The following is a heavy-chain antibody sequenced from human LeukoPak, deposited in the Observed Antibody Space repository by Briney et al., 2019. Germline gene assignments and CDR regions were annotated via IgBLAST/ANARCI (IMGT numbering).Heavy chain of an antibody. D-gene: IGHD2-15*01. CDR2: ISYDGSNK. Sequence: GGSLRLSCSASGFTFSSYGMHWVRQAPGKGLEGVAVISYDGSNKDYADSVKGRFTISRDNSKNTLYLQMNSLRAEDTAIYYCAKGFRSGGPCYSIDYWGQGTLVTVSS. CDR3: AKGFRSGGPCYSIDY. V-gene: IGHV3-30*18. CDR1: GFTFSSYG. J-gene: IGHJ4*02.